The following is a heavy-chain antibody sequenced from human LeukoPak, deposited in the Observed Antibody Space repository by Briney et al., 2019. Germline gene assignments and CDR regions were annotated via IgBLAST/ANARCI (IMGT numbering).Heavy chain of an antibody. J-gene: IGHJ4*02. CDR3: ARARSIVVAPAAPLDY. D-gene: IGHD2-2*01. CDR1: GYSFSTYA. Sequence: ASAKVSCTASGYSFSTYAISWVRQAPGQGLEWIGWISVFNGDTKYGQRFQGRVTMTTDASSNTAYMDLRSLRSDDTAVYYCARARSIVVAPAAPLDYGGRGTPVIVSS. V-gene: IGHV1-18*01. CDR2: ISVFNGDT.